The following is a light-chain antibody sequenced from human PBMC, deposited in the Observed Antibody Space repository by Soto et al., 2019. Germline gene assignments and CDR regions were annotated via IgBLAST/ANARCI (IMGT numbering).Light chain of an antibody. V-gene: IGKV1-5*01. CDR1: QSIRSR. CDR2: GAS. J-gene: IGKJ4*02. CDR3: QQYNRQSRT. Sequence: TKLTLSHSTLSGSEPHGVTITCRASQSIRSRLAWYQQKPGKAPRLLIYGASSWEIAIPARLSGSGSGTEFTLTISSLQPEDFATYYCQQYNRQSRTFGGGTKVDIK.